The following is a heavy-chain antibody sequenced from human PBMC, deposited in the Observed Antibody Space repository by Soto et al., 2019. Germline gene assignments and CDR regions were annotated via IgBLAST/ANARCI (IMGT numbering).Heavy chain of an antibody. CDR2: IIPIYGTA. Sequence: SVKVSCKASGGTFSSFTISWVRQAPGQGLEWMGGIIPIYGTANYAQKFQGRVTITADASTRTAYMELSSLRSEDTAVYYCAKARTEAWHSYYYYAMDVWGQGTTVTVSS. V-gene: IGHV1-69*13. CDR1: GGTFSSFT. CDR3: AKARTEAWHSYYYYAMDV. J-gene: IGHJ6*02.